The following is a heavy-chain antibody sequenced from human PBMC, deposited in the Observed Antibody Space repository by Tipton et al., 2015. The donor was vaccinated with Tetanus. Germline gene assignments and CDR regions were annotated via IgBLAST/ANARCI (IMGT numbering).Heavy chain of an antibody. Sequence: TLSLTCTVSGGSIRGSYWNWIRQPPGKGLEWIGYVYYNGNTHYNPALKSRVTISVDTPKNQLSLKLTSLTVADTAVFYCARGASSSHGPRGFDLWCRRSLVTVSS. CDR1: GGSIRGSY. J-gene: IGHJ2*01. V-gene: IGHV4-59*01. CDR2: VYYNGNT. D-gene: IGHD2-2*01. CDR3: ARGASSSHGPRGFDL.